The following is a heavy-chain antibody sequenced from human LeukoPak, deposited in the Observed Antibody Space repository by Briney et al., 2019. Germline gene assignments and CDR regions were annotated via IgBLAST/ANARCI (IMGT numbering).Heavy chain of an antibody. CDR2: ISSSGSTI. CDR3: ARNQYDFWSGYLGAFDI. CDR1: GFTFSNYY. Sequence: GESLRLSCAASGFTFSNYYMSWIRKAPGKGLDLDSYISSSGSTIYYADSVKGRFTISRVNATNSLYLQMNSLRAEDTAVYYCARNQYDFWSGYLGAFDIWGQGTMVTVSS. D-gene: IGHD3-3*01. J-gene: IGHJ3*02. V-gene: IGHV3-11*01.